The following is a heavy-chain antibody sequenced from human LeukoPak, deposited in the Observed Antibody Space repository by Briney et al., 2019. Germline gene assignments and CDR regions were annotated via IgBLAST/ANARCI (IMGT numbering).Heavy chain of an antibody. CDR3: TRDPLYYYDSSGYYYGTVHYFDY. J-gene: IGHJ4*02. CDR1: GFTFGDCA. D-gene: IGHD3-22*01. Sequence: GGSLRLSCTASGFTFGDCAMSWVRQAPGKGLEWVGFIRSKAYGGTTEYAASVKGRFTISRDDSKSIAYLQMNSLKTEDTAVYYCTRDPLYYYDSSGYYYGTVHYFDYWGQGTLVTVSS. V-gene: IGHV3-49*04. CDR2: IRSKAYGGTT.